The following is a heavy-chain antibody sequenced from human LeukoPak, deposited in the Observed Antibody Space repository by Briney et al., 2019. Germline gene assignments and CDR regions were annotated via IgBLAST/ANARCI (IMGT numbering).Heavy chain of an antibody. Sequence: GGSLRLSCAASGFTFSSYRMSWVRQAPGKGLEWVANIKQDGDEKYYVDSVKGRFTISRDNAKNSLYLQMNSLRAEDTAVYYCAIERGTRRPVDYWGQGTLVTVSS. D-gene: IGHD3-16*01. CDR1: GFTFSSYR. CDR2: IKQDGDEK. V-gene: IGHV3-7*01. J-gene: IGHJ4*02. CDR3: AIERGTRRPVDY.